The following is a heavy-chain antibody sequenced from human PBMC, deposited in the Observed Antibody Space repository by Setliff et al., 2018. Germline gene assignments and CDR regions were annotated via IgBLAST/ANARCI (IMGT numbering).Heavy chain of an antibody. CDR2: ISAYNGNT. CDR1: GYTFSNFG. V-gene: IGHV1-18*01. CDR3: ARATRDSDGWFDN. J-gene: IGHJ4*02. D-gene: IGHD6-19*01. Sequence: ASVKVSCKASGYTFSNFGFSWVRQAPGQGLEWMGWISAYNGNTNYAQRLRGRVTMTTDTSTNTAYMELRSLTSDDTAIYYCARATRDSDGWFDNWGQGALVTVSS.